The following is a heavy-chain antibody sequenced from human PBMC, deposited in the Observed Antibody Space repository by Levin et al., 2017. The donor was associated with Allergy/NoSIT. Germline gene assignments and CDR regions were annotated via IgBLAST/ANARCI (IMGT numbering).Heavy chain of an antibody. CDR3: ARCPNWNSLDY. CDR2: ISYDGSNK. Sequence: GGSLRLSCAASGFTFSSYAMHWVRQAPGKGLEWVAVISYDGSNKYYADSVKGRFTISRDNSKNTLYLQMNSLRAEDTAVYYCARCPNWNSLDYWGQGTLVTVSS. D-gene: IGHD1/OR15-1a*01. CDR1: GFTFSSYA. V-gene: IGHV3-30-3*01. J-gene: IGHJ4*02.